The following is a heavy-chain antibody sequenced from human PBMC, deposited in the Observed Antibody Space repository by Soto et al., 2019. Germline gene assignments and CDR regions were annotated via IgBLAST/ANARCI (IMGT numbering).Heavy chain of an antibody. CDR1: GITVSGKKY. CDR2: LYSTFGT. V-gene: IGHV3-53*01. CDR3: ARDHSVSTPLDGIYV. Sequence: GGSLRLSCAVSGITVSGKKYITWVRQAPGKGLEWVSALYSTFGTYYADSVKGRFTISRDNSKNMVYLEMNSLRPEDTAVYYCARDHSVSTPLDGIYVWGHGTTVTVSS. J-gene: IGHJ6*02. D-gene: IGHD2-15*01.